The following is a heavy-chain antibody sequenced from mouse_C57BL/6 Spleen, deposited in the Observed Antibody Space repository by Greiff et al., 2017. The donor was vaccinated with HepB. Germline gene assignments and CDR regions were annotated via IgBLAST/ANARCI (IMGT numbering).Heavy chain of an antibody. J-gene: IGHJ2*01. CDR3: ARAKFITTVVATWDYFDY. D-gene: IGHD1-1*01. Sequence: VQLQQSGAELAKPGASVKLSCKASGYTFTSYWMHWVKQRPGQGLEWIGYINPSSGYTKYNQKFKDKATLTADKSSSTAYMQLSSLTYEDSAVYYCARAKFITTVVATWDYFDYWGQGTTLTVSS. CDR1: GYTFTSYW. CDR2: INPSSGYT. V-gene: IGHV1-7*01.